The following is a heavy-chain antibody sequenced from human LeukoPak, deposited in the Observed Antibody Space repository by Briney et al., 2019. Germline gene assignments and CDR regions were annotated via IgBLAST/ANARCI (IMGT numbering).Heavy chain of an antibody. CDR1: GFTFSSYA. Sequence: GGSLRLSCAASGFTFSSYAMSWVRQAPGKGLEWVSAISGSGGSTYYADSVKGRFTISRDNSKNTLYLQMNSLRAEDTAVYYCVKGLDYSSSQMDSWGQGTLVTVSS. D-gene: IGHD6-6*01. CDR2: ISGSGGST. V-gene: IGHV3-23*01. J-gene: IGHJ4*02. CDR3: VKGLDYSSSQMDS.